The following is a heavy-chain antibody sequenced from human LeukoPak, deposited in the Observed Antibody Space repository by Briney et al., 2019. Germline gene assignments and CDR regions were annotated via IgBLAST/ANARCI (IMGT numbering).Heavy chain of an antibody. V-gene: IGHV3-21*01. CDR2: ISSSSSYI. CDR1: GFTFSGYS. CDR3: AKGLSSGWYNAFDI. Sequence: GGSLRLSCAASGFTFSGYSMNWVRQAPGKGLEWVSAISSSSSYIYYADSVKGRFTISRDNARNSLYLQMNSLRAEDTAMYYCAKGLSSGWYNAFDIWGQGTMVTVSS. D-gene: IGHD6-19*01. J-gene: IGHJ3*02.